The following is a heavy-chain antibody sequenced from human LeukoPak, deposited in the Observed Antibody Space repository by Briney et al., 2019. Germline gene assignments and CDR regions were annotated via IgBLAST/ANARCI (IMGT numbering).Heavy chain of an antibody. CDR2: INPNTGGI. CDR3: ARDPYSNYFDY. Sequence: ASVKVSCKSSGYTFTGYYMHWVRPAPGQGLEGMGWINPNTGGINYAQKFQGRVTMTRDTSISAAYMELSRLRSDDTAVYYCARDPYSNYFDYWGQGTLVTVSS. CDR1: GYTFTGYY. V-gene: IGHV1-2*02. J-gene: IGHJ4*02. D-gene: IGHD5-18*01.